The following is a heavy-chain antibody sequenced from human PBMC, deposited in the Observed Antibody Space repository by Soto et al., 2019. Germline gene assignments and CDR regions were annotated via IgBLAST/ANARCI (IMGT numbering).Heavy chain of an antibody. Sequence: LRLSCSASGFSFGDYAMHWVRQAPGKGLEWVSSISWNSGSIDYADSVKGRFTISRDNAKNSLFLQMNSLRPEDTAFYYCTKSRELIYLWSAFDYWGQGALVTVSS. CDR3: TKSRELIYLWSAFDY. CDR1: GFSFGDYA. V-gene: IGHV3-9*01. J-gene: IGHJ4*02. D-gene: IGHD5-18*01. CDR2: ISWNSGSI.